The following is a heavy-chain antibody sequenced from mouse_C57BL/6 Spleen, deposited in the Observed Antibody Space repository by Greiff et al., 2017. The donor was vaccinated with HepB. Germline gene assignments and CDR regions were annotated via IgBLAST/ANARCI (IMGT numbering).Heavy chain of an antibody. CDR1: GFNIKDDY. Sequence: EVQLQQSGAELVRPGASVKLSCTASGFNIKDDYMHWVKQRPEQGLEWIGWIDPENGDTEYASKFQGKATITADTSSNTAYLQLSSLTSEDTAVYYCTTKTAQDPYYAMDYWGQGTSVTVSS. V-gene: IGHV14-4*01. CDR3: TTKTAQDPYYAMDY. CDR2: IDPENGDT. J-gene: IGHJ4*01. D-gene: IGHD3-2*02.